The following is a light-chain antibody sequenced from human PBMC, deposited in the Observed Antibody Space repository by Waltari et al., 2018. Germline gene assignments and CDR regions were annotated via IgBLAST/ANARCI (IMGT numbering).Light chain of an antibody. CDR2: DTS. CDR3: QQYNNWPPLYT. CDR1: QSISTN. Sequence: EIVMTQSPATLSMSPGESATLSCRASQSISTNLAWYQQRPGQAPRLLIYDTSTRATGIPVKFSGSGSGTEFTLTISDLQPEDFAVYYCQQYNNWPPLYTFGQGTKLDIK. J-gene: IGKJ2*01. V-gene: IGKV3-15*01.